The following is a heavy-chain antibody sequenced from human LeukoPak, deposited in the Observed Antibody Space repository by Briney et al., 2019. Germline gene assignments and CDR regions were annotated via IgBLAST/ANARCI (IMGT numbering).Heavy chain of an antibody. V-gene: IGHV1-18*01. CDR1: GYTFTSYG. CDR3: ARVGYDFWSGYWSPNYGMGV. D-gene: IGHD3-3*01. CDR2: ISAYNGNT. J-gene: IGHJ6*02. Sequence: ASVKVSCKASGYTFTSYGIGWVRQAPGQGLEWMGWISAYNGNTNYAQKLQGRVTMTTDTSTSTAYMELRSLRSDDTAVYYCARVGYDFWSGYWSPNYGMGVWGQGTTVTVSS.